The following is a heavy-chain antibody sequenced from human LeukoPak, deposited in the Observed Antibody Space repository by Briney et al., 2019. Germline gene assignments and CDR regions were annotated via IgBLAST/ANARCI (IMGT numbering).Heavy chain of an antibody. J-gene: IGHJ6*03. CDR3: ARAHTPLRSDYYYYLDV. V-gene: IGHV4-4*07. CDR2: VYVTGPT. Sequence: PSETLSLTCTVSGGSFSGHYWTWIRQPAGRGLEWIGRVYVTGPTSYNASLQGRVTLSVDTSKSQFSLNLTSVTAADTAVYYCARAHTPLRSDYYYYLDVRGKGTTVTVS. D-gene: IGHD5-18*01. CDR1: GGSFSGHY.